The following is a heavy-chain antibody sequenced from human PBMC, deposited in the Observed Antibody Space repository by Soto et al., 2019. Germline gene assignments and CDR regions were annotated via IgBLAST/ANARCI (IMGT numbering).Heavy chain of an antibody. J-gene: IGHJ6*02. V-gene: IGHV3-73*01. CDR2: IRSKANSYAT. Sequence: PGGSLRLSCAASGFTFSGSAMHWVRQASGKGLEWVGRIRSKANSYATAYAASVKGRFTISRDDSKNTAYLQVNSLKTEDTAVYYCTRRMVLAGPLQRAGYYYGMDVWGQGTTVTVSS. D-gene: IGHD6-19*01. CDR3: TRRMVLAGPLQRAGYYYGMDV. CDR1: GFTFSGSA.